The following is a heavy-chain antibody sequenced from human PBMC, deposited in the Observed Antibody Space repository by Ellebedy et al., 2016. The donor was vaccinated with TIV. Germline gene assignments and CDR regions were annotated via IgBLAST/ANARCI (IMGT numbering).Heavy chain of an antibody. CDR3: ARDGTVLVPAADMDV. V-gene: IGHV4-38-2*02. CDR2: GYHSGST. CDR1: GYFISDGYY. D-gene: IGHD2-2*01. Sequence: SETLSLTCTVSGYFISDGYYWGWIRQPPGEGLEWIGSGYHSGSTFYNPSLKSRVSISVDTTKNQFSLRLASVTAADTAVYYCARDGTVLVPAADMDVWGKGTTVTVSS. J-gene: IGHJ6*03.